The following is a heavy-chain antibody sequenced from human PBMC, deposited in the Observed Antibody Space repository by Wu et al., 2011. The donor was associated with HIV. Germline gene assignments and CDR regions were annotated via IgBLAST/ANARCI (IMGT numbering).Heavy chain of an antibody. V-gene: IGHV1-69*12. CDR2: IIPIFGTA. J-gene: IGHJ5*02. Sequence: QVQLVQSGAEVKKPGSSVKVSCKASGGTFSRYAINWVRQAPGQGLEWMGGIIPIFGTANYAQKFQGRVTITADESTNTAYMELSSLRSEDTAVYYCARSTEVTIFGVSWFDPWGQGTLVTVSS. CDR3: ARSTEVTIFGVSWFDP. CDR1: GGTFSRYA. D-gene: IGHD3-3*01.